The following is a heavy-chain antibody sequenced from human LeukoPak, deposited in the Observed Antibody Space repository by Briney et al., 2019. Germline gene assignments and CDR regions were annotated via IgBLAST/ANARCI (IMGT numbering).Heavy chain of an antibody. CDR3: VISDYGGKSPPLDY. D-gene: IGHD4-23*01. V-gene: IGHV1-2*02. Sequence: GASVKVSCKASGYTFTGYFIHWVRQAPGQGLEWMGWINPNSGGTNYAQKFQGRVTMTRDTSISTAYMELSRLRSDDTAVYYCVISDYGGKSPPLDYWGQGTLVTVSS. CDR2: INPNSGGT. J-gene: IGHJ4*02. CDR1: GYTFTGYF.